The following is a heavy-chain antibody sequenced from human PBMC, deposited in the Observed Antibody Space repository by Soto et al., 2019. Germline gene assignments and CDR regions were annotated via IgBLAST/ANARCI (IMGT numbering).Heavy chain of an antibody. CDR3: ARKGEYSAYDSVYYYYYYGMDV. CDR1: GGTFSSYA. CDR2: IIPIFGTA. D-gene: IGHD5-12*01. J-gene: IGHJ6*02. V-gene: IGHV1-69*06. Sequence: SVKVSCKASGGTFSSYAISWVRQAPGQGLEWMGGIIPIFGTANYAQKFQGRVTITADKSTSTAYMELSSLRSEDTAVYYCARKGEYSAYDSVYYYYYYGMDVWGQGTTVTVSS.